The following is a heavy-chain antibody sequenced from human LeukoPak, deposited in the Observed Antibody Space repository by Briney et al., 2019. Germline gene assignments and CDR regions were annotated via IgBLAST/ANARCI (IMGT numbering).Heavy chain of an antibody. Sequence: GGSLRLSCSASGFTFSTYNMNWVRQAPGKGLEWVSFTGTSSGAIYYADSVKGRFTISRDNAKKSLYLQMNSLRDEDTAVYYCARNLDSWGQGALVTVSS. CDR2: TGTSSGAI. J-gene: IGHJ5*01. V-gene: IGHV3-48*02. CDR3: ARNLDS. CDR1: GFTFSTYN.